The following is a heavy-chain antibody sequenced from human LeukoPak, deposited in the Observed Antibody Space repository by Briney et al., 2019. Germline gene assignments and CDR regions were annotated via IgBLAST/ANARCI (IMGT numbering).Heavy chain of an antibody. CDR2: IRYDGSNK. D-gene: IGHD4-23*01. V-gene: IGHV3-30*02. CDR3: AKDYYRYGGNPPWFDP. J-gene: IGHJ5*02. CDR1: GFTFSSYG. Sequence: GGSLRLSCAASGFTFSSYGMHWVRQAPGKGLERVAFIRYDGSNKYYVDSVKGRFTISRDNSKNTLYLQMNSLRAEDTAVYYCAKDYYRYGGNPPWFDPWGQGTLVTVSS.